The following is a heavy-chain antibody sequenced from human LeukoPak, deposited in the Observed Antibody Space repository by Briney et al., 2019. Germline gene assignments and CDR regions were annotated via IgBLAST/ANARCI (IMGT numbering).Heavy chain of an antibody. CDR1: GFTLRNYD. CDR3: AKDLGVQWLVPYYFDY. CDR2: ISYDGSRK. Sequence: GDSLRHLCGTSGFTLRNYDMHGVRKATNKGLEWVTVISYDGSRKYYADSVKGRFTISRDNSKNTVYLQMDSLRAEDTAVYYCAKDLGVQWLVPYYFDYCGQGTLVTVAS. V-gene: IGHV3-30*18. D-gene: IGHD6-19*01. J-gene: IGHJ4*02.